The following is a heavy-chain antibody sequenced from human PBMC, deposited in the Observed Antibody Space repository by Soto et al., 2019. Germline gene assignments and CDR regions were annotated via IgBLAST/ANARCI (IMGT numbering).Heavy chain of an antibody. V-gene: IGHV4-30-2*01. CDR1: GGSLSSSAYS. J-gene: IGHJ3*02. CDR3: ARELLFYDSDGFSWDDAFDI. D-gene: IGHD3-22*01. Sequence: QMHLQESGSGLVKPSQTLSLTCAVSGGSLSSSAYSWSWIRQPPGKGLECIGFIYQSGSTYYNPFLKSRVTMSLDRPKYQFSLKLSSVTAADTAVYYCARELLFYDSDGFSWDDAFDIWGQGTMVTVSS. CDR2: IYQSGST.